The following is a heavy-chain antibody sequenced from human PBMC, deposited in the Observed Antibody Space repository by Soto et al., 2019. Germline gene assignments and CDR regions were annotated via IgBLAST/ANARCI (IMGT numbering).Heavy chain of an antibody. CDR1: GGTFSSYA. J-gene: IGHJ6*02. CDR3: AREGVGYCSGGSCYSPNYGMDV. D-gene: IGHD2-15*01. Sequence: GASVKVSCKASGGTFSSYAISWVRQAPGQGLEWMGGIIPIFGTANYAQKFQGRVTITADESTSTAYMELSSLRSEDTAVYYCAREGVGYCSGGSCYSPNYGMDVWGQGTTVTVSS. CDR2: IIPIFGTA. V-gene: IGHV1-69*13.